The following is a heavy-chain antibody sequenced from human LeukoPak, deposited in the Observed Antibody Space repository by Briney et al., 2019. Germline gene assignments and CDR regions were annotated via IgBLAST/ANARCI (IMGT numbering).Heavy chain of an antibody. CDR3: ARGWFGELLLDY. Sequence: PSETLSLTCTVSGGSISSYYWSCIRQPPGKGLEWIGYIYYSGSTNYNPSLKSRVTISVDTSKNQFSLKLSSVTAADTAVYYCARGWFGELLLDYWGQGTLVTVSS. V-gene: IGHV4-59*01. CDR1: GGSISSYY. CDR2: IYYSGST. D-gene: IGHD3-10*01. J-gene: IGHJ4*02.